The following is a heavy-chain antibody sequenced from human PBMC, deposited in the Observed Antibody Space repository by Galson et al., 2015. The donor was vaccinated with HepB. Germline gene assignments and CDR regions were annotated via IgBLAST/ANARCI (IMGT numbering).Heavy chain of an antibody. J-gene: IGHJ5*02. CDR3: ARAYYGSGSYYHWFDP. Sequence: PGKGLEWIGEINHRGNTNYNPSVKSRVTMSVDTFKNEFSLKVASLTAADTAVYYCARAYYGSGSYYHWFDPWGQGTLVTVSS. D-gene: IGHD3-10*01. CDR2: INHRGNT. V-gene: IGHV4-34*01.